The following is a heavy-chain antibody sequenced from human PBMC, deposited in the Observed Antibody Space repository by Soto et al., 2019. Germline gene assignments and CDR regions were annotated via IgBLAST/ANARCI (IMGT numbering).Heavy chain of an antibody. CDR2: INQDTSYR. CDR1: GFRFSSYW. J-gene: IGHJ4*02. Sequence: GGSLRLSCVASGFRFSSYWMTWVRQAPGKGLEWVAIINQDTSYRYYVDSVEGRFTISRDNAKSSVYLQMNSLRAEDTALYYCAKVGYNDWDFDRWGQGTLVTVSS. V-gene: IGHV3-7*01. CDR3: AKVGYNDWDFDR. D-gene: IGHD3-16*01.